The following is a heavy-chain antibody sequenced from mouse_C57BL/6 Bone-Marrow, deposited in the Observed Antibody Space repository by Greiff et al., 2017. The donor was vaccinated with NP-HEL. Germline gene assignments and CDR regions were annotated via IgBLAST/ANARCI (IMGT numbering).Heavy chain of an antibody. D-gene: IGHD1-1*01. V-gene: IGHV1-7*01. CDR1: GYTFTSYW. J-gene: IGHJ1*03. CDR2: INPSSGYT. CDR3: ARFTTVGDWYFDV. Sequence: QVQLKESGAELAKPGASVKLSCKASGYTFTSYWMHWVKQRPGQGLEWIGYINPSSGYTKYNQKFKDKATLTADKSSSTAYMQLSSLTYEDSAVYYCARFTTVGDWYFDVWGTGTTVTVSS.